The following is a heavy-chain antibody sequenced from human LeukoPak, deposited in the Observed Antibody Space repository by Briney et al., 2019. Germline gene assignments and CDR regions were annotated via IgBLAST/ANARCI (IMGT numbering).Heavy chain of an antibody. D-gene: IGHD2-8*01. CDR3: ARSAEHCNNGVCFTDYYMDV. CDR2: INRNSGDT. CDR1: GYTFTSYG. Sequence: ASVKVSCKASGYTFTSYGISWVRQAPGQGLEWMGWINRNSGDTNYAQNLHGRVTMTRDTSITTAYMELNSLTSDDTAVYFCARSAEHCNNGVCFTDYYMDVWGKGTTVTVSS. J-gene: IGHJ6*03. V-gene: IGHV1-2*02.